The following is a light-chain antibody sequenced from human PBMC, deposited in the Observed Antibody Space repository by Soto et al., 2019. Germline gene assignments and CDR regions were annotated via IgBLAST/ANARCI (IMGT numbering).Light chain of an antibody. Sequence: EIVVTQSPATLSVSPGERATLSCRASQSVGNNFAWYQQKPGQAPRLLIFATSTRATGVPARFSGSGSGTDFTLTISSLQPEDFAVYYCQQYGDWPLTFGGGAKVEIE. V-gene: IGKV3-15*01. CDR2: ATS. CDR1: QSVGNN. J-gene: IGKJ4*01. CDR3: QQYGDWPLT.